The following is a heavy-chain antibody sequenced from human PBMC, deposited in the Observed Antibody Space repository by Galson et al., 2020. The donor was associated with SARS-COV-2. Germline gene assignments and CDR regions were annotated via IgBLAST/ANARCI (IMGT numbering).Heavy chain of an antibody. CDR1: GYIFHNYA. V-gene: IGHV7-4-1*02. J-gene: IGHJ4*02. D-gene: IGHD3-10*01. Sequence: ASVKVSCKASGYIFHNYALNWVRQAPGQGLEWMAWINTNTGNPTYAQGFTGRFAFSLDTSISTAYLQITSLKAEDTAVYYCTRGAGAWFGELLDYWGQGTLVTVSS. CDR2: INTNTGNP. CDR3: TRGAGAWFGELLDY.